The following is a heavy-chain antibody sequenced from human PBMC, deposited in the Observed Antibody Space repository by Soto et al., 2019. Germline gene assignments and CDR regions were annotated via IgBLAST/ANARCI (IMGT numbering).Heavy chain of an antibody. Sequence: SETLSLTCTVSGGSISGYYWSWIRQTPGKGLEWIGYIYYSVSTDYKPSLKSRVTISVDSSKNQFSLKLTSVTAADTAVYYCARRVEGRRGYYPFWGKGNLVNVS. CDR3: ARRVEGRRGYYPF. D-gene: IGHD3-22*01. CDR1: GGSISGYY. J-gene: IGHJ1*01. CDR2: IYYSVST. V-gene: IGHV4-59*01.